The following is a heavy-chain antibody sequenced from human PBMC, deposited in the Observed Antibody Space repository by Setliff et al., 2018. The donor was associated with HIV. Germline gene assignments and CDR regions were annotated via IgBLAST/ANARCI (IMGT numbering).Heavy chain of an antibody. CDR3: AKELEKGLWYGDHYFYYGMDV. D-gene: IGHD3-10*01. V-gene: IGHV3-7*01. CDR1: GFSFSDYW. CDR2: IKQDGSEE. Sequence: GGSLRLSCAASGFSFSDYWMSWVRQTPGKGLEWVATIKQDGSEEYYVDSVKGRFTISRDNLYLQMSSLRVEDTALYYCAKELEKGLWYGDHYFYYGMDVWGQGTTVTVSS. J-gene: IGHJ6*02.